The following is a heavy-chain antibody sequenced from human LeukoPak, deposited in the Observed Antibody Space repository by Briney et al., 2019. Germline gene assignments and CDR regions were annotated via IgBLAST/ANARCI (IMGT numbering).Heavy chain of an antibody. J-gene: IGHJ5*02. D-gene: IGHD3-3*01. CDR1: GFIFSSYA. CDR2: ISGSGDST. V-gene: IGHV3-23*01. CDR3: AKDGEVTDYDFWSGYSSWFDP. Sequence: QPGGSLRLSCAVSGFIFSSYAMNWVRQAPGKGLEWVSAISGSGDSTYYTDSVKGRFTISRDSSKNTLYLQMNSLRAEDTAVYYCAKDGEVTDYDFWSGYSSWFDPWGQGTLVTVSS.